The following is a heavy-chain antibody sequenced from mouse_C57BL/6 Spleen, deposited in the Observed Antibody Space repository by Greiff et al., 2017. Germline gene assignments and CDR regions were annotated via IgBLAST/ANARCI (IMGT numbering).Heavy chain of an antibody. CDR2: INPGSGGP. CDR3: ARGPRDYFDY. CDR1: GYAFTNYL. Sequence: VQLQESGAELVRPGTSVKVSCKASGYAFTNYLIEWVKQRPGQGLEWIGVINPGSGGPNYNEKFKGKATLTADKSSSTAYMQRSSLTSEDSAVYFCARGPRDYFDYWGQGTTLTVSS. J-gene: IGHJ2*01. V-gene: IGHV1-54*01.